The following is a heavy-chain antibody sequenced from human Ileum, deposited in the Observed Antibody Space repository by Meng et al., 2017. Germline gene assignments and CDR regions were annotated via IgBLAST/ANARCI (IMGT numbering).Heavy chain of an antibody. Sequence: VQLVGVWGGGVQPGRSLRLSCAASGFTFSSYAMHWVRQAPGKGLEWVAVISYDGSNKYYADSVKGRFTISRDNSKNTLYLQMNSLRAEDTAVYYCARYRSGSSDYWGPGTLVTVSS. CDR1: GFTFSSYA. V-gene: IGHV3-30*01. CDR2: ISYDGSNK. D-gene: IGHD3-10*01. CDR3: ARYRSGSSDY. J-gene: IGHJ4*02.